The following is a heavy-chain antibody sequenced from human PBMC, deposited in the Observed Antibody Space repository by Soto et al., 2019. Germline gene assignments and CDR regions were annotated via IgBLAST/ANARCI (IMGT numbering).Heavy chain of an antibody. D-gene: IGHD6-19*01. J-gene: IGHJ4*02. Sequence: QVTLKESGPVLVKPTETLTLTCTVSGFSLSNARMGVSWIRQPPGKALEWLAHIFSNDEKSYSTSLKSRLTISKDTSKIQVVLTMTNMDPVDTATYYCARSPRPGSSGWHFDYWGQGTLVTVSS. CDR2: IFSNDEK. V-gene: IGHV2-26*01. CDR3: ARSPRPGSSGWHFDY. CDR1: GFSLSNARMG.